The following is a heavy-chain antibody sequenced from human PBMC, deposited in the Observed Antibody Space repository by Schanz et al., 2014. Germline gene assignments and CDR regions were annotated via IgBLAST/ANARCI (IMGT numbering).Heavy chain of an antibody. CDR1: GFPFNEYG. V-gene: IGHV3-9*01. Sequence: EVQLVESGGGLVQPGRSLRLSCAASGFPFNEYGMLWVRQAPGKGLEWVSSISWNSGSIDYADSVKGRFTISRDNAKNSLYLQMNSLRAEDTALYYCARGREVVAKIFDVWGQGTMVTVSS. CDR2: ISWNSGSI. D-gene: IGHD3-22*01. J-gene: IGHJ3*01. CDR3: ARGREVVAKIFDV.